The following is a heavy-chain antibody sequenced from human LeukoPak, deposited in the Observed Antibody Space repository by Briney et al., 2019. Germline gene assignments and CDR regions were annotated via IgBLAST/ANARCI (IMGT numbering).Heavy chain of an antibody. CDR2: IYYSGST. CDR1: GGSISSGDYY. V-gene: IGHV4-30-4*08. D-gene: IGHD1-7*01. CDR3: ARPNWNFVLYAFDI. J-gene: IGHJ3*02. Sequence: SQTLSLTCTVSGGSISSGDYYWSWIRQPPGKGLEWIGYIYYSGSTYYNPSLKSRVTISVDTSKNQFSLKLSSVTAADTAVYYCARPNWNFVLYAFDIWGQGTMVTVSS.